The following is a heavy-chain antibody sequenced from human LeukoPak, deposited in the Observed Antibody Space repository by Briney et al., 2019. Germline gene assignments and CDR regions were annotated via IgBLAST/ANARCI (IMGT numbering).Heavy chain of an antibody. CDR1: GGSISSYY. CDR3: ARLYYDSSGRFDY. CDR2: IYYSGST. Sequence: SETLSLTCTVSGGSISSYYWSWIRQPPGKGLEWIGYIYYSGSTNYNPSLKSRVTISVDTSKNQFSLKLSSVTAADTAVYYCARLYYDSSGRFDYWGQGTLVTVSS. D-gene: IGHD3-22*01. V-gene: IGHV4-59*01. J-gene: IGHJ4*02.